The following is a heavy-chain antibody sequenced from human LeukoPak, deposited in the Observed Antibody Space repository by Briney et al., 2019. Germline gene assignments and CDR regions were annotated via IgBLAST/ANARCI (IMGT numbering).Heavy chain of an antibody. D-gene: IGHD2-15*01. CDR2: VYPGDSDT. V-gene: IGHV5-51*01. J-gene: IGHJ3*02. CDR3: ARRGYCSGDGFFSHAFDI. Sequence: GESLKISCKGSGYSFTSYWIAWVRQMPGKGLEWMGIVYPGDSDTRYSPSFQGQVTISVDKSLSTAYLQWNSLKASDTAMFYCARRGYCSGDGFFSHAFDIWGQGTVVTVSS. CDR1: GYSFTSYW.